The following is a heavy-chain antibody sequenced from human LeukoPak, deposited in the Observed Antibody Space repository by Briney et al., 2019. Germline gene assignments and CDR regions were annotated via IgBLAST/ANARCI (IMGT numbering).Heavy chain of an antibody. CDR3: ARNGYNSGLGINWFDP. V-gene: IGHV1-2*02. CDR1: GYTFTGYY. Sequence: ASVKVSCKASGYTFTGYYMHWVRQAPGQGLEWMGWINPNSGGTNYAQNFQGRVTMTRDTSISTAYMELSRLRSDDTAVYHCARNGYNSGLGINWFDPWGQGTLVTVSS. CDR2: INPNSGGT. J-gene: IGHJ5*02. D-gene: IGHD6-19*01.